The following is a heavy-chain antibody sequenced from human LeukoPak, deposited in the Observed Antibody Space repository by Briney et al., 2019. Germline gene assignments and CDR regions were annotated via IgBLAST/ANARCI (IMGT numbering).Heavy chain of an antibody. CDR1: GFTFSSYW. J-gene: IGHJ4*02. Sequence: PGGSLRLSCAASGFTFSSYWMSWVRQAPGKGLEWVGFIRSKSYGGTTEYAASVKGRFTISRDDSKTIAYLQMNSLKTEDTAMYYCTKPRGGKLALFDFWGQGTLVTVSS. CDR2: IRSKSYGGTT. CDR3: TKPRGGKLALFDF. V-gene: IGHV3-49*04. D-gene: IGHD1-1*01.